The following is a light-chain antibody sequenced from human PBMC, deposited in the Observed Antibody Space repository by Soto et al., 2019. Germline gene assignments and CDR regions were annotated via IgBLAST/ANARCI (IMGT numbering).Light chain of an antibody. CDR3: QQRSNWPPIT. CDR2: DAS. Sequence: EIVLMQSPCTLSLSPGERARLSCRASHTLRRTYIAWYQQKPGQAPRVLIYDASNRATGIPARFSGSGSGTDFTLTISSLEPEDFAVYYCQQRSNWPPITFGQGTRLEIK. CDR1: HTLRRTY. J-gene: IGKJ5*01. V-gene: IGKV3-11*01.